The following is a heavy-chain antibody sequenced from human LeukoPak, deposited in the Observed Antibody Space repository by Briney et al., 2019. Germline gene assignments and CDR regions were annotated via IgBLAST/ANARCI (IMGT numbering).Heavy chain of an antibody. D-gene: IGHD5-12*01. Sequence: SETLSLTCAVYGGSFSGYYWSWIRQPPGKGLEWIGEINHSGSTHYNPSLKSRVTISVDTSKNQFSLKLSSVTAADTAVYYCARSRYSGYDLGYWGQGTLVTVYS. V-gene: IGHV4-34*01. CDR1: GGSFSGYY. CDR3: ARSRYSGYDLGY. J-gene: IGHJ4*02. CDR2: INHSGST.